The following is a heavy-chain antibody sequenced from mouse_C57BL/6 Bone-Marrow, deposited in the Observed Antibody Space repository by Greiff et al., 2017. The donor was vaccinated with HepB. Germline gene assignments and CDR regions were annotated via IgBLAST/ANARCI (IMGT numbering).Heavy chain of an antibody. D-gene: IGHD2-1*01. CDR3: LYCNWTYYAMDY. J-gene: IGHJ4*01. Sequence: VKLVESGPELVKPGASVKISCKASGYTFTDYYINWVKQRPGQGLEWIGWIFPGSGNTYYNEKFKGKTTLTVDKSSSTAYMLLSSLTSEDSAVYFCLYCNWTYYAMDYWGQGTSVTVSS. V-gene: IGHV1-75*01. CDR2: IFPGSGNT. CDR1: GYTFTDYY.